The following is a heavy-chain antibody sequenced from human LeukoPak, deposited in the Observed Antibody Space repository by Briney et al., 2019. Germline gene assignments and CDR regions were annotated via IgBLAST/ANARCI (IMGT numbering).Heavy chain of an antibody. V-gene: IGHV4-61*01. CDR3: ARGVTMIVVVIHDWYFDL. CDR1: GGSVNSGSYY. Sequence: PSETLSLTCTVSGGSVNSGSYYWNWIRQPPGKGLEWIGYIYYSGSTNYNPSLKSRVTISVDMSKNQFSLKLSSVTAADTAVYYCARGVTMIVVVIHDWYFDLWGRGTLVTVSS. J-gene: IGHJ2*01. D-gene: IGHD3-22*01. CDR2: IYYSGST.